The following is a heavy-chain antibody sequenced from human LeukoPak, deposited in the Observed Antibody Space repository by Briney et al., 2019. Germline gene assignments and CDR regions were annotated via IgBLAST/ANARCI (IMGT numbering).Heavy chain of an antibody. CDR3: ARLGDDYVWGNYRSSYFDY. CDR2: MNPNSGNT. J-gene: IGHJ4*02. D-gene: IGHD3-16*02. Sequence: ASVKVSRKASGYTFTSYDINWVRQATGQGLEWMGWMNPNSGNTGYAQKFQGRVTITRNTSISTAYMELSSLRSEDTAVYYCARLGDDYVWGNYRSSYFDYWGQGPLVTVSS. V-gene: IGHV1-8*03. CDR1: GYTFTSYD.